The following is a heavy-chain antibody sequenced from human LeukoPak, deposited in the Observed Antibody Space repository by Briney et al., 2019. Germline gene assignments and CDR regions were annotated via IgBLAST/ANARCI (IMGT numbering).Heavy chain of an antibody. CDR3: AKAYLPFAFDI. Sequence: PGGSLRLPCAASGFTFDDYAMHWVRHAPGKGLEWVSGISGSGGSTYYADSVKGRFTISRDNSKNTLYLQMNSLRAEDTAVYYCAKAYLPFAFDIWGQGTMVTVSS. CDR1: GFTFDDYA. V-gene: IGHV3-23*01. J-gene: IGHJ3*02. CDR2: ISGSGGST.